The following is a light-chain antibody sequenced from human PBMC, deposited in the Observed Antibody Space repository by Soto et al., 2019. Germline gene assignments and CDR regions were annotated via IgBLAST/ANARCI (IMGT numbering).Light chain of an antibody. CDR2: LEGSGNY. J-gene: IGLJ3*02. CDR3: ETWDSNTRV. Sequence: QAVVTQSSSASASLGSSVKLTCTLSSGHSSNIIAWHQQQPGKAPRYLMKLEGSGNYNKGSGVPDRFSGSSSGADRYLTISNLHFEDEADYYCETWDSNTRVFGGGTKLNVL. CDR1: SGHSSNI. V-gene: IGLV4-60*02.